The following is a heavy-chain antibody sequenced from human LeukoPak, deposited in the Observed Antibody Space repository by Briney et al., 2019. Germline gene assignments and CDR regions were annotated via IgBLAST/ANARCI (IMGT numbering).Heavy chain of an antibody. Sequence: PSETLSLTCTVSGSSISSDAYYWSWIRQHPGKGLEWIGYIYYSGSTYYNPSLKTRLTISVDTSKNQFSLKLSSVTAADTAVYYCARDSLGAIVGATNVGFDIWGQGTMVTVSS. CDR2: IYYSGST. V-gene: IGHV4-31*03. J-gene: IGHJ3*02. CDR1: GSSISSDAYY. D-gene: IGHD1-26*01. CDR3: ARDSLGAIVGATNVGFDI.